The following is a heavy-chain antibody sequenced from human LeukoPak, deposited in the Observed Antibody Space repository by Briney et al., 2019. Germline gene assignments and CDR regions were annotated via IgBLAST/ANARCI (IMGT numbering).Heavy chain of an antibody. D-gene: IGHD6-13*01. CDR3: AKDPEQQLDYNWFDP. J-gene: IGHJ5*02. CDR2: ISGRGDTT. CDR1: GFTFSSYA. V-gene: IGHV3-23*01. Sequence: PGGSLRLSCADSGFTFSSYAMSWVRQAPGKGLEWVSGISGRGDTTYYADSVKGRFTISRDNSKNTLYLQMNSLRAEDTAVYYCAKDPEQQLDYNWFDPWGQGTLVTVSS.